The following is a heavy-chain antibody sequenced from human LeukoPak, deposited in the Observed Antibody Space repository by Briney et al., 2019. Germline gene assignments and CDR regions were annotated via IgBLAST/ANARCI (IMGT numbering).Heavy chain of an antibody. Sequence: GGSLRLSCAASGFTFSNAWMIWVRQAPGKGLEWVGRIKSKTDGGTTEYAAPVKGRFTISRDDSKKALYLQMNSLKTEDTAVYYCTASYNWNYWVAHWGQGTLVTVS. D-gene: IGHD1-7*01. CDR2: IKSKTDGGTT. V-gene: IGHV3-15*01. CDR1: GFTFSNAW. J-gene: IGHJ4*02. CDR3: TASYNWNYWVAH.